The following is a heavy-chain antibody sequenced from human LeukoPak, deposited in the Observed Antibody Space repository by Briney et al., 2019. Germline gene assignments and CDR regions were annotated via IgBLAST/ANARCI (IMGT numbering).Heavy chain of an antibody. CDR2: IYSGGNT. J-gene: IGHJ4*02. Sequence: GGSLRLSCAASGFTVSRNYMSWVRQAPGKGLEWVSVIYSGGNTYYADSVKGRFTISRHNLKNALYLQMNSLRAEDTAVYYCVRGGGGTGTFDYWGQGTLVTVSS. CDR3: VRGGGGTGTFDY. D-gene: IGHD1-1*01. V-gene: IGHV3-53*04. CDR1: GFTVSRNY.